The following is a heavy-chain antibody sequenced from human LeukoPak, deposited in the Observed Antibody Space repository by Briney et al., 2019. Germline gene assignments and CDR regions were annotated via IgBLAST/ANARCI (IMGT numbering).Heavy chain of an antibody. J-gene: IGHJ4*02. CDR2: IKQDGSEI. V-gene: IGHV3-7*01. CDR3: ARGGTATPNDY. CDR1: GFTFSNFW. D-gene: IGHD2-21*02. Sequence: PGGSLRLSCAASGFTFSNFWMSWVRQAPGKGLEWVANIKQDGSEIYYVDSVKGRFTISRDNAKNSLYLQMNSLRAEDTAVYYCARGGTATPNDYWGQGTLVTVSS.